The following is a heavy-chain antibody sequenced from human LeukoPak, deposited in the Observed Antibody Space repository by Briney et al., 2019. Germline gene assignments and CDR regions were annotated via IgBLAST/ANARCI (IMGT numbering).Heavy chain of an antibody. V-gene: IGHV1-2*02. J-gene: IGHJ4*02. CDR2: INPNSGGA. Sequence: ASVKVSYKASGYTFTDYYLHWVRQACGQGLEWMGWINPNSGGAHYAQKFQGRVSMTRDTSISTIYMELSRLTSGDTAVYYCARQASGGWYYDYWGQGTLVTVSS. D-gene: IGHD6-19*01. CDR1: GYTFTDYY. CDR3: ARQASGGWYYDY.